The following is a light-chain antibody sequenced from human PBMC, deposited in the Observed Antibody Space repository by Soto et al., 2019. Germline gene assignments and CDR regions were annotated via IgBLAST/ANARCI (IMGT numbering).Light chain of an antibody. CDR1: RGIGST. Sequence: PWDRATLSCRASRGIGSTLAWYQHKPGQTPRLLIYDTSTRATGVPARFSGSRSGTEFTLTINSLQSEDFAVYYCQRYNNWPLTFGGGTKVDIK. J-gene: IGKJ4*01. V-gene: IGKV3-15*01. CDR2: DTS. CDR3: QRYNNWPLT.